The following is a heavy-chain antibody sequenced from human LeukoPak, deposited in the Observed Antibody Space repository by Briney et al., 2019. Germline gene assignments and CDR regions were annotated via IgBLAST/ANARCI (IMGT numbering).Heavy chain of an antibody. J-gene: IGHJ5*02. D-gene: IGHD5-12*01. Sequence: PGESLRLSCAVSGFSNYWMSWVRQAPGKGLEWVADIKQDGSEKYYADSVRGRFIISRDNAKDSLFLQMNSLRVEDTAVYYCARDSGYSGYALDLWGQGNLVTVSS. CDR2: IKQDGSEK. CDR3: ARDSGYSGYALDL. CDR1: GFSNYW. V-gene: IGHV3-7*01.